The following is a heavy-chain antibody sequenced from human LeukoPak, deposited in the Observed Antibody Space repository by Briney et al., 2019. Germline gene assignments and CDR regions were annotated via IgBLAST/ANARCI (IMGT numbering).Heavy chain of an antibody. D-gene: IGHD3/OR15-3a*01. CDR2: IDGSNYI. J-gene: IGHJ1*01. V-gene: IGHV3-21*01. Sequence: PGKSLRLSCAASGFAFSLYNMNWVRQAPGKGLEWVSCIDGSNYIYYADSVKGRFTVSRDNAKNLLYLQLNRLRAEDTAVYYCARDEGLPAEFFQHWGQGTQVTVSS. CDR1: GFAFSLYN. CDR3: ARDEGLPAEFFQH.